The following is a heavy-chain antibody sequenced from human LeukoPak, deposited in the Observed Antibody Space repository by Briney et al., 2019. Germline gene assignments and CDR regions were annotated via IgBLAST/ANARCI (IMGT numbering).Heavy chain of an antibody. V-gene: IGHV1-69*06. D-gene: IGHD2-21*02. Sequence: GAPVKVSCKTSGGSIMNYAISWVRQAPGQGLEWVGVIIPIFGTSNYAQKFQGRVTITADKSTNTANMELSSLRSEDTAVYYCARVAAAIPRWYFDLWGRGTLVTVSS. CDR1: GGSIMNYA. CDR2: IIPIFGTS. J-gene: IGHJ2*01. CDR3: ARVAAAIPRWYFDL.